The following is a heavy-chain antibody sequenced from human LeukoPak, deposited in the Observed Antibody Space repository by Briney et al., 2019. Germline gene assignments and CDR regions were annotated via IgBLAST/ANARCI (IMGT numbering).Heavy chain of an antibody. J-gene: IGHJ5*02. CDR2: INPKSGGT. V-gene: IGHV1-2*02. CDR1: GYTFTGYY. D-gene: IGHD3-10*01. CDR3: ARNRYYYGSGNYGVPNWFDP. Sequence: ASVKVSCKASGYTFTGYYMHWVRQAPGQGLEWMGWINPKSGGTNYAQKFQGRVTMTRDTSISTAYMELSRLRSDDTAVYYCARNRYYYGSGNYGVPNWFDPWGQGTLVTVSS.